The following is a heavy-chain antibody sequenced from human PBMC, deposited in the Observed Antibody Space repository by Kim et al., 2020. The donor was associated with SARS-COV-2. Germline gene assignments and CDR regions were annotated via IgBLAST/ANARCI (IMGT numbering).Heavy chain of an antibody. D-gene: IGHD1-7*01. CDR3: ARVKRAGTTDWFDP. J-gene: IGHJ5*02. CDR2: VKQDESEK. Sequence: GGSLRLSCAASGFTFSSYWMSWVRQAPGKGLEWVANVKQDESEKYYVDSVMGRFTISRDNAKNSVYLQMNSLRAEDTAVYYCARVKRAGTTDWFDPWGQGNLVTVS. V-gene: IGHV3-7*03. CDR1: GFTFSSYW.